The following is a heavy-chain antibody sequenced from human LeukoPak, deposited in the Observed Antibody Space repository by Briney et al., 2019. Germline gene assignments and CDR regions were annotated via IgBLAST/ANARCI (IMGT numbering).Heavy chain of an antibody. CDR1: GGSFSGYY. J-gene: IGHJ4*02. Sequence: PETLSLTCAVYGGSFSGYYWSWIRQPPGKGLEWIGEINHSGSTNYNPSLKSRVTISVDTSKNQFSLKLSSVTAADTAVYYCARLHYDFWSGYYIIGGNYFDYWGQGTLVTVSS. CDR3: ARLHYDFWSGYYIIGGNYFDY. CDR2: INHSGST. D-gene: IGHD3-3*01. V-gene: IGHV4-34*01.